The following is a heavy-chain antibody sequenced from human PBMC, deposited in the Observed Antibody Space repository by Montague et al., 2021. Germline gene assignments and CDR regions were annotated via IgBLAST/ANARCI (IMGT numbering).Heavy chain of an antibody. CDR1: GDSVSSNSVA. CDR2: TYYRSKWYN. D-gene: IGHD6-6*01. J-gene: IGHJ6*03. V-gene: IGHV6-1*01. CDR3: ARRQRQAWAHSSSSPQYYYYYMDG. Sequence: CAISGDSVSSNSVAWNWIRQSPSRGLEWLGRTYYRSKWYNDYAVSVKSRITINPDTSKNQFSLQLNSVTPEDTAVYYCARRQRQAWAHSSSSPQYYYYYMDGWGKGTTVTVSS.